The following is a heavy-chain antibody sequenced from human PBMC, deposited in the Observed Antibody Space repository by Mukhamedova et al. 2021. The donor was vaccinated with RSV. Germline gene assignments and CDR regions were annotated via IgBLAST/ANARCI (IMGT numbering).Heavy chain of an antibody. D-gene: IGHD2-15*01. J-gene: IGHJ6*01. Sequence: GGSVSSNSYYWGWIRQSPVRGLEWVATIYYGGDTYYNPSLTRRATISVDRSKNNLSLKVNSVTAADTAVYFCARGGNVVVEKPVDV. CDR2: IYYGGDT. V-gene: IGHV4-39*02. CDR1: GGSVSSNSYY. CDR3: ARGGNVVVEKPVDV.